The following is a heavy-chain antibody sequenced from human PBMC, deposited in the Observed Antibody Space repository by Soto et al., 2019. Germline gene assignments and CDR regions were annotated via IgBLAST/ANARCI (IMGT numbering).Heavy chain of an antibody. Sequence: ESGGGVVQPGRSLRLSCAASGFSISTYALHWVRQAPGKGPEWVAIISYNGNNKHYADSVKGRFTISRVNSKNTVDLQMNSLRVEATAMYYCARRSFPYSGSPLEPWSDALDIWGQGTMVTVSS. CDR1: GFSISTYA. CDR2: ISYNGNNK. D-gene: IGHD1-26*01. J-gene: IGHJ3*02. CDR3: ARRSFPYSGSPLEPWSDALDI. V-gene: IGHV3-30*04.